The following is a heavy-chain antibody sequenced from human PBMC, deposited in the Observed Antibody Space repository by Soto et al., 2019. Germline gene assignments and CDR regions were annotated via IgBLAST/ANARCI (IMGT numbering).Heavy chain of an antibody. Sequence: PGGSLRLSCVASGFTFSNYAMSWVRQAPGKGLECVSVISGSGSSTSYADSVKGRFTISRDNSKNTLYLQMNSLIAEDTAVYFCAKGTWEPTRPGPYFDYWGQGTLVTVSS. D-gene: IGHD1-26*01. CDR3: AKGTWEPTRPGPYFDY. J-gene: IGHJ4*02. CDR1: GFTFSNYA. CDR2: ISGSGSST. V-gene: IGHV3-23*01.